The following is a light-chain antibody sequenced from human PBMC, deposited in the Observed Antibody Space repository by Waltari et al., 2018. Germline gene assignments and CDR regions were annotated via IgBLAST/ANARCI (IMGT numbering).Light chain of an antibody. CDR3: QQRSNWPRFT. J-gene: IGKJ3*01. Sequence: ELVLTQSPATLSLSPGERATLSCRASQSVSSYLAWYQHKPGQAPRLLIYDASNRATGIPARFSGSGSGTDFTLTISSLEPEDFAVYYCQQRSNWPRFTFGPGTKVDIK. V-gene: IGKV3-11*01. CDR2: DAS. CDR1: QSVSSY.